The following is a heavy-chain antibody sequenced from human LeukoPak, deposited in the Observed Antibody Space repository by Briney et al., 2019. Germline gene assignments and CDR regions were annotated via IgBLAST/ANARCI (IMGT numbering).Heavy chain of an antibody. CDR2: IKQDGSEK. V-gene: IGHV3-7*03. CDR1: GFTFSSYW. D-gene: IGHD3-10*01. J-gene: IGHJ6*04. CDR3: ARDLTMVRGLTYYGMDV. Sequence: GGSLRLSCAASGFTFSSYWMSWVRQAPGKGLEWVANIKQDGSEKYYVDSVKGRFTISRDNAKNSLYLQMSSLRAEDTAVYYCARDLTMVRGLTYYGMDVWGKGTTVTVSS.